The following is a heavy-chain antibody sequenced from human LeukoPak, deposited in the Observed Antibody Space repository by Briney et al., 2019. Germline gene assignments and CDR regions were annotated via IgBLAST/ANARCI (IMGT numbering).Heavy chain of an antibody. D-gene: IGHD2-15*01. V-gene: IGHV4-4*07. Sequence: SETLSLTGTVSGCSINNYYWSWLRQPAGKGLEWIGRIYTRGSTNYNPSLKSRVTMSVDTSKNQFSLKLSSVTAADTAVYYCARGRYCSADICSGGCAFDIWGQGTMVSVSS. CDR3: ARGRYCSADICSGGCAFDI. J-gene: IGHJ3*02. CDR2: IYTRGST. CDR1: GCSINNYY.